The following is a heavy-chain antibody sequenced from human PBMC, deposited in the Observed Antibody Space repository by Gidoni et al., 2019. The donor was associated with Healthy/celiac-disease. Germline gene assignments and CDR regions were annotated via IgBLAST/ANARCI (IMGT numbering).Heavy chain of an antibody. J-gene: IGHJ4*02. CDR1: GFTFDDYA. V-gene: IGHV3-9*01. CDR2: ISWNSGSI. CDR3: AKDGGYNYRYFDY. D-gene: IGHD5-12*01. Sequence: EVQLVESGGGLVQPGRSLSLSCSASGFTFDDYAMPWVRQAPGKGLEWVSGISWNSGSIGDADSVKGRFTISRDNAKNSLYLQMNSLRAEDTALYYCAKDGGYNYRYFDYWGQGTLVTVSS.